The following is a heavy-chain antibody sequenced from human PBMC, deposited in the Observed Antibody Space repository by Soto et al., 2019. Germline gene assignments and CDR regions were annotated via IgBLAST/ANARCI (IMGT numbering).Heavy chain of an antibody. D-gene: IGHD1-26*01. V-gene: IGHV4-34*01. J-gene: IGHJ4*02. CDR3: ARHHVRGRTIAGAAEF. CDR2: INYSGNT. Sequence: QVQLQQWGAGLLKPSETLSLTCAVYGGSLSGYYWSWIRQPPGKALEWIGEINYSGNTNYNPSPKSRVTISVDTSKNQLSLNLSSVTAADTAMYYCARHHVRGRTIAGAAEFWGQGTLVTVSS. CDR1: GGSLSGYY.